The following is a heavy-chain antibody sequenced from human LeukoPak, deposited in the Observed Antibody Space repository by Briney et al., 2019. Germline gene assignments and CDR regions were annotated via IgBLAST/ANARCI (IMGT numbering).Heavy chain of an antibody. J-gene: IGHJ4*02. Sequence: PSETLSLTCAVSGGSISYYWSWIRQPAGKGLEWIGRIYTSGSTNYNPSLKSRVTMSVDTSKNQFSLKLSSVTAADTAVYYCARGSYYYYYDSSGYEGTGFDYWGQGTLVTVSS. CDR2: IYTSGST. CDR3: ARGSYYYYYDSSGYEGTGFDY. CDR1: GGSISYY. V-gene: IGHV4-4*07. D-gene: IGHD3-22*01.